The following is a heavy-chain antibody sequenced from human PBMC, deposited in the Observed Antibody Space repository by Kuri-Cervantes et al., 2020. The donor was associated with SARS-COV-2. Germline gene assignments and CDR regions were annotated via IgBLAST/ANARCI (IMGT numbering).Heavy chain of an antibody. CDR3: VRDGDHWNFDY. CDR2: INHDGSYT. V-gene: IGHV3-74*01. D-gene: IGHD1-1*01. CDR1: GFPFHSYG. J-gene: IGHJ4*02. Sequence: LSLPFAASGFPFHSYGMHWVRQAPGKGLVWVSRINHDGSYTNNADSVKGRFTLSRDNAKNMLLLQMNSLRAEATAVYYCVRDGDHWNFDYWGQGTLVTVSS.